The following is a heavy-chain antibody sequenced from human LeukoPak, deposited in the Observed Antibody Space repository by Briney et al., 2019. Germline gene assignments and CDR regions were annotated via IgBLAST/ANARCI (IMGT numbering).Heavy chain of an antibody. D-gene: IGHD3-10*02. J-gene: IGHJ6*03. Sequence: SETLSLTCTVSGGSISSSSYYWGWIRQPPGKGLEWIGSIYYSGSTYYNPSLKSRVTISVDTSKNQFSLKLSSVTAADTAVYYCARHVRGAVYYYYYMDVWGKGTTVTISS. CDR2: IYYSGST. CDR3: ARHVRGAVYYYYYMDV. CDR1: GGSISSSSYY. V-gene: IGHV4-39*01.